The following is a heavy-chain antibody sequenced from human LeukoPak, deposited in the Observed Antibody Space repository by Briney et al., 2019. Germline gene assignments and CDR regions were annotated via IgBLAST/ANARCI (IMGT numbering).Heavy chain of an antibody. D-gene: IGHD5-18*01. CDR2: IYYSGST. CDR1: GGSISSSSYY. CDR3: ARDGGYSYGYPFDY. Sequence: PSETLSLTCTVSGGSISSSSYYWGWIRQPPGKGLEWIGSIYYSGSTYYNPSLKSRVTISVDTSKNQFSLKLSSVTAADTAVYYCARDGGYSYGYPFDYWGQGTLVTVSS. J-gene: IGHJ4*02. V-gene: IGHV4-39*07.